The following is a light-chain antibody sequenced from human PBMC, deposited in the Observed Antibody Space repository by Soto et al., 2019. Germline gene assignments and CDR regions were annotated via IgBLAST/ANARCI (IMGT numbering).Light chain of an antibody. CDR3: QQCPNGTRLT. Sequence: SPVTLTLPPGEGATLSFSAIQTFNSIYLAWYQQKPGQAPRLLFYGASTRATGIPARFSGSGSGTEFTLTISSLQSEDFAVYYCQQCPNGTRLTFGRGTKG. V-gene: IGKV3-15*01. CDR1: QTFNSIY. J-gene: IGKJ4*01. CDR2: GAS.